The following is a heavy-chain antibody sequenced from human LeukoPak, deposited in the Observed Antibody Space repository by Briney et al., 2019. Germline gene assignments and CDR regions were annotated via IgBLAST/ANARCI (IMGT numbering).Heavy chain of an antibody. CDR2: INHSGST. CDR3: ARGLGKREVISFNYFDY. J-gene: IGHJ4*02. V-gene: IGHV4-34*01. CDR1: GGSFSGYY. Sequence: SETLSLTCAVYGGSFSGYYWSWIRQPPGKGLEWIGEINHSGSTNYNPSLKSRVTISVDTSKNQFSLKLSSVTAADTAVYYCARGLGKREVISFNYFDYWVQGTLVTVSS. D-gene: IGHD3-10*01.